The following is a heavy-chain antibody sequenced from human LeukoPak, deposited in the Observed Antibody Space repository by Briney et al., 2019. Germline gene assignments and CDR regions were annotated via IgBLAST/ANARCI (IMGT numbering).Heavy chain of an antibody. D-gene: IGHD1-26*01. J-gene: IGHJ4*02. CDR2: IRSSSSYI. Sequence: PGGSLRLSCAASGFTFSNHGMHWVRQAPGKGLEWVSSIRSSSSYIYYADSLKGRFTISRDNAKNSLYLQMNSLRAEDTAVYYCTRSGGPRYSGTPYYFDYWGQGTMVSVSS. CDR1: GFTFSNHG. CDR3: TRSGGPRYSGTPYYFDY. V-gene: IGHV3-21*01.